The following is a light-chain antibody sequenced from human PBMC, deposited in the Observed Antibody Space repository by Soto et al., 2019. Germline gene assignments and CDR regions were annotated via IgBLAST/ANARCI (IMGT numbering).Light chain of an antibody. CDR3: QQYRNWPLT. CDR2: GAS. CDR1: QSVGNN. J-gene: IGKJ4*01. Sequence: EIVVTQSPATLSVSPGERATLSCSASQSVGNNLAWYRQKSGHAPRLLIYGASTRATGIPAMFSGSGSGTEFTLTNYSLQSDDFAVYLCQQYRNWPLTFGGGTKVEIK. V-gene: IGKV3-15*01.